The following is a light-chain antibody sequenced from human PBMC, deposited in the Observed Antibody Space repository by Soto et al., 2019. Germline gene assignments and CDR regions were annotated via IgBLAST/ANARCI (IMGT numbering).Light chain of an antibody. CDR1: QSISSW. Sequence: NKVNRAWLASQSISSWLAWYQQKPGKAPKLLIYKASSLESGVPSRFSGSGSGTEFTLAISSLEPDDFAAYYCQQYNRFSGMLGPGTKVDIK. CDR3: QQYNRFSGM. J-gene: IGKJ1*01. CDR2: KAS. V-gene: IGKV1-5*03.